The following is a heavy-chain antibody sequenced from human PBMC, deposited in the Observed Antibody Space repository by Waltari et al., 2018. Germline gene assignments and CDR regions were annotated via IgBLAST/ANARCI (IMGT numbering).Heavy chain of an antibody. Sequence: QVRLQESGPGLVKPSETLSLICTVSGASVRSDDWSWIRQPAGKGLEWIGRIYSSGNTNYSPSLRGRLTISVDTSKNQVSLRLTSVTAADSAVYYCARDKMLLRTMDVWGQGTTVVVSS. D-gene: IGHD2-8*01. CDR3: ARDKMLLRTMDV. V-gene: IGHV4-4*07. CDR1: GASVRSDD. CDR2: IYSSGNT. J-gene: IGHJ6*02.